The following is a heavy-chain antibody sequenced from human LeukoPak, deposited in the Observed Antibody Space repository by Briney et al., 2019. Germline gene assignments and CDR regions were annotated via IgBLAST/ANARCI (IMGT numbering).Heavy chain of an antibody. D-gene: IGHD3-10*01. CDR3: AKEGDIEYYYGSGNLDY. CDR1: GFTFSSYA. CDR2: ISGSGGST. V-gene: IGHV3-23*01. Sequence: GGSLRLSCAASGFTFSSYAMSWVRQAPGKGLEWVSAISGSGGSTYYADSVKGRFTISRDNSKNTLYLQMNSLRAEDTAVYYCAKEGDIEYYYGSGNLDYWGQGTLVTVSS. J-gene: IGHJ4*02.